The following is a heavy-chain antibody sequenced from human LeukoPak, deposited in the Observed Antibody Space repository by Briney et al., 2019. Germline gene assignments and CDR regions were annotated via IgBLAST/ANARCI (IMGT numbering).Heavy chain of an antibody. CDR1: GASITDYY. V-gene: IGHV4-4*07. CDR3: ARDGGVVVPTAPAVFDI. J-gene: IGHJ3*02. D-gene: IGHD2-2*01. Sequence: SETLSLTCSVSGASITDYYWSWIRQPAGKGLEWIGRLYMTGSTKYNPSLKSRVTILQDTSKNQFSLKLTSVTAADTAAYYCARDGGVVVPTAPAVFDIWGQGTMVTVSS. CDR2: LYMTGST.